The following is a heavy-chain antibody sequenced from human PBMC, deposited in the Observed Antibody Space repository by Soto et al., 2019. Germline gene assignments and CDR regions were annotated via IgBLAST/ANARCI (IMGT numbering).Heavy chain of an antibody. CDR3: ARDIISTVTTYGKGSAFDI. V-gene: IGHV3-74*01. J-gene: IGHJ3*02. D-gene: IGHD4-17*01. Sequence: EVQLVESGGGLVQPGGSLRLSCAASGFTFSSYWMHWVRQAPGKGLVWVSRINSDGSSKSYADSVKGRFTISRDNAKNTLYLQMNSLRAEDTAVYYCARDIISTVTTYGKGSAFDIWGQGTMVTVSS. CDR2: INSDGSSK. CDR1: GFTFSSYW.